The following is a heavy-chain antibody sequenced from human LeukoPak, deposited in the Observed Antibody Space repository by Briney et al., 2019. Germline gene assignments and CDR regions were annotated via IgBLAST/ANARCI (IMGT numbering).Heavy chain of an antibody. CDR2: ISYDGSRK. D-gene: IGHD3-22*01. V-gene: IGHV3-30*14. CDR1: GFTFSIYA. CDR3: ARTKAHYYDSSGYYYRDAFDI. J-gene: IGHJ3*02. Sequence: GGSLRLSCAASGFTFSIYAMHWVRQAPGKGLEWVAVISYDGSRKYSADSVKGRFTISRDHSKNTLYLQMNSLRAEDTAVYYCARTKAHYYDSSGYYYRDAFDIWGQGTMVTVSS.